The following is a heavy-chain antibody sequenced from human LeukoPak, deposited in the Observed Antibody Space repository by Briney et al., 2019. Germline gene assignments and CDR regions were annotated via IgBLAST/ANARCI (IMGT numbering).Heavy chain of an antibody. CDR2: IRSKANSYAT. J-gene: IGHJ5*02. D-gene: IGHD3-3*01. Sequence: GGSLRLSCAASGFTFSGSAMHWVRQASGKGLEWVGRIRSKANSYATAYAASVKGRFTISRDDSKNTAYLQMYSLKTEDTAVYYCSVWSGCYRRFDPWGQGTLVTVSS. CDR1: GFTFSGSA. V-gene: IGHV3-73*01. CDR3: SVWSGCYRRFDP.